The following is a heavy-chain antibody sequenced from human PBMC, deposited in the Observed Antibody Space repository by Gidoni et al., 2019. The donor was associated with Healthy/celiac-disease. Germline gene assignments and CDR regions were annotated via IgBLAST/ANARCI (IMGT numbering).Heavy chain of an antibody. Sequence: EVQLLESGGGLVQPGGSLRLSCAASGFTFSSYAMSWVRQAPGKGLEWVSAISGSGGSTYYADSVKGRFTISRDNSKNTLYLQMNSLRAEDTAVYYCAKQTYYDFWSGYTPFDYWGQGTLVRLL. V-gene: IGHV3-23*01. CDR3: AKQTYYDFWSGYTPFDY. CDR1: GFTFSSYA. D-gene: IGHD3-3*01. J-gene: IGHJ4*02. CDR2: ISGSGGST.